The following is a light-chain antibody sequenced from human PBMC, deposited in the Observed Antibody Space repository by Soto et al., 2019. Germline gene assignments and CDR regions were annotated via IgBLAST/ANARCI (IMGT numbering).Light chain of an antibody. CDR3: QHYNTYSPGT. CDR1: QSVSSW. V-gene: IGKV1-5*01. J-gene: IGKJ1*01. CDR2: DAS. Sequence: DIQMTRTPATLSAFAGDRVTVTCRASQSVSSWVAWYQEKPGRGPKLLIYDASTWQSGVPSRFIGSGSGTEFTLTITSLQPDDFATYYCQHYNTYSPGTFGQGTKVDIK.